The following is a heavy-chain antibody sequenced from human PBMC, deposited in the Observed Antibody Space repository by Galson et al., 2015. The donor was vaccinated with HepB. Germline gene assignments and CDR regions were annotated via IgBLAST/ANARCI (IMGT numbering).Heavy chain of an antibody. CDR1: GITFSDYY. Sequence: SLRLSCAASGITFSDYYMNWIRQAPGKGLEWVSYISSSGGAMYYADSVKGRFIISRDNAKNSLYLQINSLRFEDTAVYYCARAPNPRFWSGYADYWGQGTLVTVSS. CDR2: ISSSGGAM. D-gene: IGHD3-3*01. J-gene: IGHJ4*02. CDR3: ARAPNPRFWSGYADY. V-gene: IGHV3-11*04.